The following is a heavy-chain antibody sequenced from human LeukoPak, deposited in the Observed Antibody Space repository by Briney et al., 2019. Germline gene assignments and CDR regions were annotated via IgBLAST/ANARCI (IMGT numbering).Heavy chain of an antibody. CDR1: GGSFSGYY. CDR3: ATWNQPGNWFDP. D-gene: IGHD1-1*01. CDR2: INHSGST. J-gene: IGHJ5*02. V-gene: IGHV4-34*01. Sequence: PSETLSLTCAVYGGSFSGYYWSWIRQPPGKGLEWIGEINHSGSTNYNPSLKSRVTISVDTSKNQFSLKLSSVTAADTAVYYCATWNQPGNWFDPWGQGTLVTVSS.